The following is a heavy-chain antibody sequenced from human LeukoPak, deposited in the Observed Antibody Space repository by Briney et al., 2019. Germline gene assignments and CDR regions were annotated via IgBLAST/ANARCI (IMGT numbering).Heavy chain of an antibody. CDR1: GYTFTSYG. J-gene: IGHJ3*02. D-gene: IGHD4-17*01. V-gene: IGHV1-18*01. Sequence: ASVKVSCKASGYTFTSYGISWVRQAPGQGLEWMGWISAYNGNTNYAQKLQGRVTMTTDTSTSTAYMELRSLRSDDTAVYYCARAVDYGDYGDAFDIWGQGTMVTVSS. CDR2: ISAYNGNT. CDR3: ARAVDYGDYGDAFDI.